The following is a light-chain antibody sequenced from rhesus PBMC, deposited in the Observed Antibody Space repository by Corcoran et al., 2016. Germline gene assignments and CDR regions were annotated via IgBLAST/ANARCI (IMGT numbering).Light chain of an antibody. Sequence: DIQMTQSPSSVSASVGDRVTITCRASQDISIYLAWYQQKPGKAPKLLIYSATTLQSGVPSRFTGSGAGAEFTLTISSLQPEDFATYYCQKYNTLPPTFGQGTKVEIK. J-gene: IGKJ1*01. CDR1: QDISIY. CDR2: SAT. V-gene: IGKV1-25*02. CDR3: QKYNTLPPT.